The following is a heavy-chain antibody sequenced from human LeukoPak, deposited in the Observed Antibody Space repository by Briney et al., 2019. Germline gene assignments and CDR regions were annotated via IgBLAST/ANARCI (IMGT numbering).Heavy chain of an antibody. CDR2: IYYSGST. D-gene: IGHD5-18*01. CDR1: AGSLSSYY. J-gene: IGHJ4*02. CDR3: ARGQKYSYGYRVTELGSGHFDY. Sequence: SETLSLTCTVSAGSLSSYYWSWIRQPPGKGLEWIGYIYYSGSTKYNPSLKSRVSISVDTSKNQLCLRLSSVTAADMAVYYCARGQKYSYGYRVTELGSGHFDYWGQGTLVTVSS. V-gene: IGHV4-59*01.